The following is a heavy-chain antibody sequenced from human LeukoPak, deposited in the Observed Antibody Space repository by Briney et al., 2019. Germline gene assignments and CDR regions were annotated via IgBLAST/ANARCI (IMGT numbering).Heavy chain of an antibody. V-gene: IGHV3-74*01. Sequence: GGSLRLSCAASGFTFSSYWMHWVRQAPGKGLVWVSRINTDGSSTSYADSVKGRFTISRDNAKNSLYLQMNSLRAEDTAVYYCAREGYSYGPDYWGRGSLVTVSS. J-gene: IGHJ4*02. CDR3: AREGYSYGPDY. D-gene: IGHD5-18*01. CDR2: INTDGSST. CDR1: GFTFSSYW.